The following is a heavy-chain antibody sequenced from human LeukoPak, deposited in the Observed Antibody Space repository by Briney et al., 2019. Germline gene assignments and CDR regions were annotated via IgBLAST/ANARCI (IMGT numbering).Heavy chain of an antibody. V-gene: IGHV1-58*01. J-gene: IGHJ4*02. CDR1: GFTFTSSA. CDR2: NVVGSGNT. D-gene: IGHD1-1*01. CDR3: ATDDVTTGTKTALGY. Sequence: SVKVSCKASGFTFTSSAVQWVRQARGQGLEWIGWNVVGSGNTNYAQKFQERVTINRDMSTSTAYMELSSLRSEDTAVYYCATDDVTTGTKTALGYWGQGTLVTVSS.